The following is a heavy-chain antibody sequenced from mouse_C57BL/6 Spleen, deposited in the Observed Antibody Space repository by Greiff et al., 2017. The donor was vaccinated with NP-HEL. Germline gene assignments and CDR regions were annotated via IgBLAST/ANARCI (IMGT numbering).Heavy chain of an antibody. J-gene: IGHJ3*01. CDR1: GYTFTSYW. D-gene: IGHD4-1*01. CDR2: IDPSDNYS. CDR3: ASWDFAY. Sequence: VQLQQSGAELVKPGASVKLSCKASGYTFTSYWMQWVKQRPGQGHEWIGEIDPSDNYSNYNQNFKGKATLTVDTSSSTAYMQLRSLTSEDSAVYYCASWDFAYWGQGTLVTVSA. V-gene: IGHV1-50*01.